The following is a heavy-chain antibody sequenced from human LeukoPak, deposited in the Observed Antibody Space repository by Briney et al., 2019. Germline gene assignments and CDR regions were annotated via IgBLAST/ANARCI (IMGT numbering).Heavy chain of an antibody. J-gene: IGHJ4*02. CDR3: SKLGLTTVPSNY. CDR2: ISPSGGAT. CDR1: GFTFSTSA. V-gene: IGHV3-23*01. D-gene: IGHD4-17*01. Sequence: GGSPRLSCEASGFTFSTSAMTWVRQAPGKGLEWVSGISPSGGATHYSDSVKGRFTISRDTSRNTLYLQMNSLRADDTAVYYCSKLGLTTVPSNYWGQGALVTVSS.